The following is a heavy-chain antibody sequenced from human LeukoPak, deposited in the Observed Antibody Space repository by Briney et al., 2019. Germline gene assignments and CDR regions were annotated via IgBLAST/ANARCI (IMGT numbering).Heavy chain of an antibody. V-gene: IGHV3-23*01. J-gene: IGHJ4*02. CDR2: ISGSGGST. CDR3: AKAHCSGGSCYSYGD. CDR1: GFTFSSYA. Sequence: GGSLRLSCAASGFTFSSYAMSWVRQAPGKGLEWVSAISGSGGSTYYADSVKGRFTISRDNSKNTLYLQMNSLRAEDTAVYYCAKAHCSGGSCYSYGDWGQGALVTVSS. D-gene: IGHD2-15*01.